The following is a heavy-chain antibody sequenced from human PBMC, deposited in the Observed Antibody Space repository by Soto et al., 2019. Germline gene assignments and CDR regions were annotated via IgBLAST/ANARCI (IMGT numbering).Heavy chain of an antibody. CDR3: ATWYRMVRGVIPSNWFDP. CDR2: FDPEDGET. J-gene: IGHJ5*02. V-gene: IGHV1-24*01. D-gene: IGHD3-10*01. Sequence: ASVKVSCKVSGYTLTELSMHWVRQAPGKGLEWMGGFDPEDGETIYAQKFQGRVTMTEDTSTDTAYMELSSLRSEDTAVYYCATWYRMVRGVIPSNWFDPWGLG. CDR1: GYTLTELS.